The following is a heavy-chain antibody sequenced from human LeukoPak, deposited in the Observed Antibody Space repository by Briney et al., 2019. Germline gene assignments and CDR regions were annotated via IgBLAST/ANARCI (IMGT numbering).Heavy chain of an antibody. CDR3: ARGYSSGSDY. CDR1: GGTFSSYA. Sequence: ASVKVSCKASGGTFSSYAISWVRQAPGQGLEWMGRIIPILGIANYAQKFQGRVTITADKSTSTAYMELSGLRSEDTAVYYCARGYSSGSDYWGQGTLVTVSS. V-gene: IGHV1-69*04. D-gene: IGHD6-19*01. J-gene: IGHJ4*02. CDR2: IIPILGIA.